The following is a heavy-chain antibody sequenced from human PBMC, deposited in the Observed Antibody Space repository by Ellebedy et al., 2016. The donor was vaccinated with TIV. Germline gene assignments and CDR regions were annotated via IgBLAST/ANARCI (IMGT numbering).Heavy chain of an antibody. J-gene: IGHJ4*02. D-gene: IGHD5-12*01. Sequence: ASVKVSCXASGYAFTGSYLLRVRQPPGQGLEWMGWINLNSGGTNYAQKFQGRVTMTRDTSISTAYMELSRLRSDDTAVYYCARGSGYDYFDYWGQGTLITVSS. CDR1: GYAFTGSY. CDR3: ARGSGYDYFDY. CDR2: INLNSGGT. V-gene: IGHV1-2*02.